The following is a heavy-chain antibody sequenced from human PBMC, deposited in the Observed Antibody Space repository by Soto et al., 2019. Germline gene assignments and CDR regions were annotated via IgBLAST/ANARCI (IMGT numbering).Heavy chain of an antibody. J-gene: IGHJ6*02. Sequence: SLRLSCAASGFTFSSYPMSWVRQAPGMWLEWVSAITHSGDYTNHADSVKGRFTISRDNSKCTLYMQMNSLRAEDTAVYYCAKPSQGALHYYGMDVWGQGTTVTVSS. CDR3: AKPSQGALHYYGMDV. V-gene: IGHV3-23*01. CDR2: ITHSGDYT. CDR1: GFTFSSYP.